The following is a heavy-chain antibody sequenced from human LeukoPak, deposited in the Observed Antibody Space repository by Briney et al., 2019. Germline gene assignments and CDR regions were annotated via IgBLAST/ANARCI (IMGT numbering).Heavy chain of an antibody. CDR3: ARDSGSGMFT. CDR2: IYHSGST. J-gene: IGHJ5*02. V-gene: IGHV4-38-2*02. Sequence: SETLSLTCTVSGYSISSGYYWGWIRQPPGKGLEWIGSIYHSGSTYYNPSLKSRVTISLDTSKNQFSLKLSSVTAADTAVYYCARDSGSGMFTWGQGALVTVSS. CDR1: GYSISSGYY. D-gene: IGHD3-10*01.